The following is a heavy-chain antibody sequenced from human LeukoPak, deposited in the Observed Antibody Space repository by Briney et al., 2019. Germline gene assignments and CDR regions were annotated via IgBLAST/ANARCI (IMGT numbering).Heavy chain of an antibody. Sequence: GGSLRLSCAASGITFGNHAMAWVRQAPGKGLEWVSGISGSGGSTYYGDSVKGRFTISRDNSKNTLYLQMNSLRAEDTAVYYCAKDCSPSGSCWDYWGQGTLVTVSS. J-gene: IGHJ4*02. CDR2: ISGSGGST. V-gene: IGHV3-23*01. CDR3: AKDCSPSGSCWDY. D-gene: IGHD3-10*01. CDR1: GITFGNHA.